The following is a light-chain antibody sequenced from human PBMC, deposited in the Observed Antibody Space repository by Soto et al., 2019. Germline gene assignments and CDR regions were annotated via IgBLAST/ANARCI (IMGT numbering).Light chain of an antibody. CDR3: QQSYNIPPIT. CDR2: GAS. J-gene: IGKJ5*01. CDR1: QDISNS. V-gene: IGKV1-39*01. Sequence: IHMTQSPSSLSASVLYRVTITCRSIQDISNSLNWYQQKPGKPPKVLIYGASTLQGGVPSRFSGGGSGTEFTLTISSLQPEDFATYYCQQSYNIPPITFGQGTRLEI.